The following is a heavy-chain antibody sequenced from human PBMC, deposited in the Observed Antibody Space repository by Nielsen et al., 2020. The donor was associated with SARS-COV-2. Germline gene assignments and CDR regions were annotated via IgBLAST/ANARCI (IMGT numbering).Heavy chain of an antibody. V-gene: IGHV4-59*01. D-gene: IGHD5-12*01. Sequence: GSLRLSCTVFGGSISSYYWSWIRQPPGKGLEWIGYIYYSGSTNYNPSLKSRVTISVDTSKNQFSLKLSSVTAADTAVYYCARLAPYYYYMDVWGKGTTVTVSS. CDR3: ARLAPYYYYMDV. J-gene: IGHJ6*03. CDR1: GGSISSYY. CDR2: IYYSGST.